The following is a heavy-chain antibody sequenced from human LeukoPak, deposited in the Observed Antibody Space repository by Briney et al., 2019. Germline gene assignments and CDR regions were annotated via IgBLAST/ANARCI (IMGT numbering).Heavy chain of an antibody. Sequence: SGPTLVNPTQTLTLTCSFSGFSLSTSGVGVGWIRQPPEKALEWLALIYGDADRRYNPSLNSRLTITKDTSKNQVVLTMTNMDPVDTATYYCAREMRDLLTGYYHFDFWGQGTLVTV. CDR3: AREMRDLLTGYYHFDF. CDR2: IYGDADR. V-gene: IGHV2-5*02. D-gene: IGHD3-9*01. CDR1: GFSLSTSGVG. J-gene: IGHJ4*02.